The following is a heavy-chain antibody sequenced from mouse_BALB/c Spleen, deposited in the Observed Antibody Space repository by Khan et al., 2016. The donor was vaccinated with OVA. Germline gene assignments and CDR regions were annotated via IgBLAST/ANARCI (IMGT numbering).Heavy chain of an antibody. CDR3: ARDDGYSLFAY. CDR2: VSTNYGNT. J-gene: IGHJ3*01. Sequence: QVQLKASGPELVRPGVSVKISCKGPDYTFTDYPMHWVQQRHVKNLEWIGAVSTNYGNTNYNQTFQGKAIMTVDKSSSTAYMELARLTSEDSAIYYCARDDGYSLFAYWGQGTLVTVSA. V-gene: IGHV1S137*01. CDR1: DYTFTDYP. D-gene: IGHD2-3*01.